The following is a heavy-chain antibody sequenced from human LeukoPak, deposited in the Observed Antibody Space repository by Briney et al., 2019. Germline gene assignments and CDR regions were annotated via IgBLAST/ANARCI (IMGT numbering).Heavy chain of an antibody. D-gene: IGHD3-9*01. Sequence: GASVKVSCKTSGYSFTNYYMHWVRRAPGQGLEWMGIINPSGGSTNYAQKFQGRVTMTRDTSTTTVYMELTSLRSEDTAVYYCARDQGLTGYFDLWGQGTLVTVSS. J-gene: IGHJ4*02. CDR2: INPSGGST. V-gene: IGHV1-46*01. CDR1: GYSFTNYY. CDR3: ARDQGLTGYFDL.